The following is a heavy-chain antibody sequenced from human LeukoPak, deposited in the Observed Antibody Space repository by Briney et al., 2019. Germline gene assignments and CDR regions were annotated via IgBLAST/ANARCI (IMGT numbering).Heavy chain of an antibody. Sequence: SETLSLTCTVSGGSISSYYWSWIRQPPGKGLEWIGEINHSGSTNYNPSLKSRVTISVDTPKNQFSLKLSSVTAPDTAVYYCARGHVPRYCSSTSCSHLDVWGQGTTVTVSS. CDR2: INHSGST. D-gene: IGHD2-2*01. J-gene: IGHJ6*01. CDR3: ARGHVPRYCSSTSCSHLDV. CDR1: GGSISSYY. V-gene: IGHV4-34*01.